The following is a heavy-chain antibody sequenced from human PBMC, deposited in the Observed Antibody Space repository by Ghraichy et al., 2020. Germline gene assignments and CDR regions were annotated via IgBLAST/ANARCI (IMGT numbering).Heavy chain of an antibody. V-gene: IGHV1-18*01. CDR1: GYTFTSYG. CDR3: ARDRRQWLVLIPVEYYYMDV. Sequence: ASVKVSCKASGYTFTSYGISWVRQAPGQGLEWMGWISAYNGNTNYAQKLQGRVTMTTDTSTSTAYMELRSLRSDDTAVYYCARDRRQWLVLIPVEYYYMDVWGKGTTVTVSS. J-gene: IGHJ6*03. CDR2: ISAYNGNT. D-gene: IGHD6-19*01.